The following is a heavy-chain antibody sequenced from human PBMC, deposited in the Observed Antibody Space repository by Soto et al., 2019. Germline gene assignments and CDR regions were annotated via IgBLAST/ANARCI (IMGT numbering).Heavy chain of an antibody. D-gene: IGHD6-19*01. CDR2: IYNSGNT. CDR3: ARGGLAGTID. V-gene: IGHV4-39*01. J-gene: IGHJ4*02. Sequence: QLQLQESGPGLVKPSETLSLTCTVSGGSIISSSFFWGWIRQPPGKGLDLIGTIYNSGNTYYNPSLKSRVTISLDTSKSQFSLKLSSVTAADTAVYYCARGGLAGTIDWGQGTLVTVSS. CDR1: GGSIISSSFF.